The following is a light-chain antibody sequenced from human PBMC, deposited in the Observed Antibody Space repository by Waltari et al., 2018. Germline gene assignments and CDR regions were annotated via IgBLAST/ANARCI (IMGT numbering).Light chain of an antibody. CDR2: STN. CDR1: SGSVSTTYY. Sequence: QTVVTQEPSFSVSPGGTVTLTCGLNSGSVSTTYYPGWYQQTPGQAPRTLIYSTNTRSSWVPDRFSGSILGNKAALTITGAQADDDSDYYCVLYMGSGIWVFGGGTKLTVL. V-gene: IGLV8-61*01. J-gene: IGLJ2*01. CDR3: VLYMGSGIWV.